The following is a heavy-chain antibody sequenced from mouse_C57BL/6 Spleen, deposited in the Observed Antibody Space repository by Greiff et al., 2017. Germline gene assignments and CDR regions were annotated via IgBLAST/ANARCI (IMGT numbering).Heavy chain of an antibody. CDR3: ARSDYYGGSYGAMDY. D-gene: IGHD1-1*01. CDR1: GYAFSSYW. CDR2: IYPGDGDT. J-gene: IGHJ4*01. V-gene: IGHV1-80*01. Sequence: QVQLQQSGAELVKPGASVKISCKASGYAFSSYWMNWVKQRPGKGLEWIGQIYPGDGDTNYNGKFKGKATLTADKSSSTAYMQLSSLTSEDSAVYFCARSDYYGGSYGAMDYWGQGTSVTVSS.